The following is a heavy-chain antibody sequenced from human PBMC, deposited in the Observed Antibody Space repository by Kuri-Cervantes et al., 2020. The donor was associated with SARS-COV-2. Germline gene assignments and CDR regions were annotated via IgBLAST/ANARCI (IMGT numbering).Heavy chain of an antibody. CDR2: ISYDGSNK. CDR1: GFTFSSYA. Sequence: SLKISCAASGFTFSSYAMHWVRQAPGKGLEWVAVISYDGSNKYYADSVKGRFTISRDNSKNTLYLQMNSLRAEDTAVYYCAKSSGTADGGFDPWGQGTLVTVSS. J-gene: IGHJ5*02. D-gene: IGHD6-19*01. CDR3: AKSSGTADGGFDP. V-gene: IGHV3-30-3*02.